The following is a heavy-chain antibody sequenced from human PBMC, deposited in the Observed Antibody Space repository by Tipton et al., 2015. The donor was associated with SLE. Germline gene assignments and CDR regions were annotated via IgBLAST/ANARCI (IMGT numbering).Heavy chain of an antibody. CDR1: GGFISSNSNF. D-gene: IGHD3-22*01. CDR3: ARQHDTRGYYYI. V-gene: IGHV4-39*01. Sequence: TLSLTCTVSGGFISSNSNFWGWIRQPPGKGLEWIGSIQSGGSTFYNPSLRSRVTISVDTSKNQFSLRMTSVTAADTAVYHCARQHDTRGYYYIWGQGTLVTVSS. J-gene: IGHJ4*02. CDR2: IQSGGST.